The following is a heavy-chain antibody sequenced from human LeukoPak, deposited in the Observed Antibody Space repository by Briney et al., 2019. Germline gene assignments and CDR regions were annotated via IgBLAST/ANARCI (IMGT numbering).Heavy chain of an antibody. CDR1: GYTFTGYY. CDR3: ARERYSSSWSLKYYFDY. D-gene: IGHD6-13*01. J-gene: IGHJ4*01. Sequence: ASVKVSCKASGYTFTGYYMHWVRQAPGQGLEWMGWINPNSGGTNYAQKFQGRVTMTRDTSISTAYMELSRLRSDDTAVYYCARERYSSSWSLKYYFDYLGQGTLVTVSS. V-gene: IGHV1-2*02. CDR2: INPNSGGT.